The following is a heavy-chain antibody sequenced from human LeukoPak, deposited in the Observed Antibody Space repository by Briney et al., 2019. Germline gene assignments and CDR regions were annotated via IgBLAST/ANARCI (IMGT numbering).Heavy chain of an antibody. CDR2: ISSNEVDT. CDR3: AGGPGY. J-gene: IGHJ4*02. Sequence: GGSLRLSCAASGFTFSNYAIHWVRQAPGKGLEHVSGISSNEVDTYYAKSVKGRFTVSRDNSKNTLYLQMDTLRAEDMAVYYCAGGPGYWGQGTLVTVHS. V-gene: IGHV3-64*01. CDR1: GFTFSNYA.